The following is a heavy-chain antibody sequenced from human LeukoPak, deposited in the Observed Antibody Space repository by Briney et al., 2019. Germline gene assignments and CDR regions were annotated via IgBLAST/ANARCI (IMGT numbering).Heavy chain of an antibody. CDR1: GFTFSSYA. D-gene: IGHD6-6*01. J-gene: IGHJ6*02. CDR3: TRHKSLGAARPGMDA. V-gene: IGHV3-23*01. CDR2: IGGSGANT. Sequence: GGSLRLSCAASGFTFSSYAMSWVRQAPGKGLEWVSTIGGSGANTYYADSLRGRFTISRDNSKNTLYLQMNSLRAEDTAVYYCTRHKSLGAARPGMDAWGQGTTVTVSS.